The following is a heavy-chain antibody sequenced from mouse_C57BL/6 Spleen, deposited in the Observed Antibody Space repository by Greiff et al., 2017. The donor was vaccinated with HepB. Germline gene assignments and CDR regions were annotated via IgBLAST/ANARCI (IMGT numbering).Heavy chain of an antibody. D-gene: IGHD1-1*01. Sequence: VQLQQPGAELVRPGTSVKLSCKASGYTFTSYWMHWEKQRPGQGLEWIGVIDPSDSYTNYNQKFKGKATLTVDTSSSTAYMQLSSLTSEDSAVYYCARGALTTVVATDAMDYWGQGTSVTVSS. CDR3: ARGALTTVVATDAMDY. V-gene: IGHV1-59*01. J-gene: IGHJ4*01. CDR1: GYTFTSYW. CDR2: IDPSDSYT.